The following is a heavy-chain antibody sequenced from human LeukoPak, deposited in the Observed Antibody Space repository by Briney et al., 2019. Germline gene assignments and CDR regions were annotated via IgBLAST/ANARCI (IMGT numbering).Heavy chain of an antibody. Sequence: GGCLRLSCAASGFTFSSYAMSWVLQAPGKGLEWVSAISGSGGSTYYADSVKGRFTISRDNSKNTLYLQMNSLRAEDTAVYYCAKALDARHLGPAQAFDIWGQGTMVTVSS. CDR1: GFTFSSYA. CDR2: ISGSGGST. CDR3: AKALDARHLGPAQAFDI. J-gene: IGHJ3*02. V-gene: IGHV3-23*01. D-gene: IGHD2-15*01.